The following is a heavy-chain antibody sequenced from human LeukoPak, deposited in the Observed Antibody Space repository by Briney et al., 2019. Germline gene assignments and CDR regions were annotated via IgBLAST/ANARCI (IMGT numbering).Heavy chain of an antibody. Sequence: SQTLSLTCTVSGGSISSGGYYWSWIRQHPGKGLEWIGYIYYSGSTYYNPSLKSRVTISVDTSKNQFSLKLSSVTAADTAVYYCRGGLWFGELLDYWGQGTLVTVSS. D-gene: IGHD3-10*01. V-gene: IGHV4-31*09. CDR2: IYYSGST. J-gene: IGHJ4*02. CDR1: GGSISSGGYY. CDR3: RGGLWFGELLDY.